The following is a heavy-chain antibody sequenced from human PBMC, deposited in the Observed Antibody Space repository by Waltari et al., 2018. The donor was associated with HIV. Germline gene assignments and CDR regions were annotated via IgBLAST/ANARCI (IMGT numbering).Heavy chain of an antibody. V-gene: IGHV3-30*18. J-gene: IGHJ4*02. CDR3: AKDKGGVTYIFDY. D-gene: IGHD1-1*01. CDR2: ISYDGSNK. CDR1: GFTFSPYG. Sequence: QVQLVESGGGVVQPGRSLRLSCAASGFTFSPYGIHWVPQAPGKGLEWVAVISYDGSNKYYADSVKGRFTISRDNSKNTLYLQMNSLRAEDTAVYYCAKDKGGVTYIFDYWGQGTLVTVSS.